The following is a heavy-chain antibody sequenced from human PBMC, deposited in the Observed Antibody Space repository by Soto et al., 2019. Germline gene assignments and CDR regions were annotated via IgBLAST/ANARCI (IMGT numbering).Heavy chain of an antibody. CDR3: ARGEQLAYGMDV. CDR2: ISGSGGST. D-gene: IGHD6-6*01. Sequence: PVGSLRLSCAASGFTFSSYAMSWVRQAPGKGLEWVSAISGSGGSTYYADSVKGRFTISRDNSKNTLYLQMNSLRAEDTAVYYCARGEQLAYGMDVWGQGTTVTVSS. V-gene: IGHV3-23*01. CDR1: GFTFSSYA. J-gene: IGHJ6*02.